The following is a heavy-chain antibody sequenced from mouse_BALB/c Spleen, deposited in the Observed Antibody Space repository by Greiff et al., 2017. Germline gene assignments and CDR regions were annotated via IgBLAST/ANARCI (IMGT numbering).Heavy chain of an antibody. CDR2: ISSGGSYT. J-gene: IGHJ4*01. Sequence: EVMLVESGGGLVKPGGSLKLSCAASGFTFSSYAMSWVRQSPEKRLEWVAEISSGGSYTYYPDTVTGRFTISRDNAKNTLYLEMSSMRSEDTAMYYCARYQYGNYGNYYAMDYWGQGTSVTVSS. CDR1: GFTFSSYA. V-gene: IGHV5-9-4*01. D-gene: IGHD2-10*02. CDR3: ARYQYGNYGNYYAMDY.